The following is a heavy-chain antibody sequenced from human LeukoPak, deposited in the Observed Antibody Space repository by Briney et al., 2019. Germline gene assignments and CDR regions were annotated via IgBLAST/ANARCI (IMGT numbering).Heavy chain of an antibody. CDR1: GYTFTSYG. Sequence: ASVKVSCKASGYTFTSYGISWVRQAPGQGLEWMGWISTYNGNTNYAQKLQGRVTMTTDTSTSTAYMELRSLRSDDTAVYYCARGSSSTNCPARPNNYYGIDVWGQGTTVTVSS. D-gene: IGHD2-2*01. CDR3: ARGSSSTNCPARPNNYYGIDV. V-gene: IGHV1-18*01. CDR2: ISTYNGNT. J-gene: IGHJ6*02.